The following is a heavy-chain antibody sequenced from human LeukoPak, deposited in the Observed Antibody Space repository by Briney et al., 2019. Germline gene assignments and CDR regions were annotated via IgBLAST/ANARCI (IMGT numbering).Heavy chain of an antibody. V-gene: IGHV4-39*01. J-gene: IGHJ6*03. D-gene: IGHD3-10*01. Sequence: PSETLSLLCSVSGGSMRSSNYYWGWIRQPPGKGLEWIGIIYYSGTTYYNPSLESRVTISEGMSKNQFSLTLRSVTAADTAVYYCARQISDYYYYYIDVWGKGTTVTVSS. CDR1: GGSMRSSNYY. CDR2: IYYSGTT. CDR3: ARQISDYYYYYIDV.